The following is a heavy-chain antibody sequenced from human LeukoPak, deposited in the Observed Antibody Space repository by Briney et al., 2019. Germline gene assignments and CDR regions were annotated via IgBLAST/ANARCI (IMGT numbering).Heavy chain of an antibody. Sequence: PGGSLRLSCAASGFPFSTYSMNWVRQAPGKGLEWVSYMSSGTTKYYADSVKGRFTISRDNAKNSLYLQMDSLRAEDTAAYYCARAYSSSLDWGQGTLVTVSS. CDR3: ARAYSSSLD. CDR2: MSSGTTK. V-gene: IGHV3-48*01. CDR1: GFPFSTYS. D-gene: IGHD6-13*01. J-gene: IGHJ4*02.